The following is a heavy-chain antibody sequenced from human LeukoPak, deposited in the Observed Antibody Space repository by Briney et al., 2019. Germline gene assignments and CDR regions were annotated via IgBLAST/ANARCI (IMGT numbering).Heavy chain of an antibody. CDR3: ARDRRLVPAAVNAFDI. CDR2: INPNSGGT. CDR1: GYTFTCYY. J-gene: IGHJ3*02. D-gene: IGHD2-2*01. Sequence: ASVKVSCKASGYTFTCYYMHWVRQAPGQGLEWMGWINPNSGGTNYAPKFQGRVTMTRDTSISTAYMELSRLRSDDTAVYYCARDRRLVPAAVNAFDIWGQGTMVTVSS. V-gene: IGHV1-2*02.